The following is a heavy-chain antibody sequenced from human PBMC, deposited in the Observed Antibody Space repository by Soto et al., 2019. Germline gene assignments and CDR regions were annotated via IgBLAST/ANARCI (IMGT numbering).Heavy chain of an antibody. V-gene: IGHV3-21*01. CDR1: GFTFSSYS. Sequence: GGSLRLSCAASGFTFSSYSMNWVRQAPGKGLEWVSSISSSSSYIYYADSVKGRFTISRDNAKNSLYLQMNSLRAEDTAVYYCARPNTDAGYCTNGVCFPSYYYYYGMDVWGQGTTVTVSS. D-gene: IGHD2-8*01. CDR2: ISSSSSYI. J-gene: IGHJ6*02. CDR3: ARPNTDAGYCTNGVCFPSYYYYYGMDV.